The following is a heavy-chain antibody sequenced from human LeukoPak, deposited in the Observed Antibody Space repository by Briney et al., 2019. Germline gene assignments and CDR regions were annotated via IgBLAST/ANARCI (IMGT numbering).Heavy chain of an antibody. CDR2: IHPHGIF. V-gene: IGHV4-34*01. D-gene: IGHD5-24*01. Sequence: TSETLSLTCDVSGGSCDDYYCSWIRQPPGKGLEWIGEIHPHGIFYYNSSLMSRVTISIDTSKRQFSLRLTSVTAADTAFYYCARGRDRSKAGDHWGQGSLVTVSS. CDR3: ARGRDRSKAGDH. J-gene: IGHJ4*02. CDR1: GGSCDDYY.